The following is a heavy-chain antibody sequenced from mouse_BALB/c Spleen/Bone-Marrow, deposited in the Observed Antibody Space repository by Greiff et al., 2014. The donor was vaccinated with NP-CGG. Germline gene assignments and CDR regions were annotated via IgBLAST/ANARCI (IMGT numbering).Heavy chain of an antibody. V-gene: IGHV1S132*01. CDR2: IFPGTGTT. CDR1: GYTFTSYW. Sequence: VQLQQSGAELVKPGASVKLSCKTSGYTFTSYWIQWVKQRPGQGLGWIGEIFPGTGTTYYNEKFKDKATLTIDTSSSTAYMQLSSLTSEDPAVYFCARKGISTVIATAYYFDYWGQGSTLTVSS. J-gene: IGHJ2*01. CDR3: ARKGISTVIATAYYFDY. D-gene: IGHD2-4*01.